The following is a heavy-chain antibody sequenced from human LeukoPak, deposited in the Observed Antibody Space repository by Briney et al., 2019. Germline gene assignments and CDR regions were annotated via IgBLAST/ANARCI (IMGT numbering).Heavy chain of an antibody. J-gene: IGHJ4*02. D-gene: IGHD3-10*01. CDR2: ISAYNGNT. CDR3: ASGDPSGAYFDY. Sequence: EASVKVSCKASGYTFTSYGIIWVRQAPGQGLEWMGWISAYNGNTNYAQNLQGRVTMTTDTSTSTAYMEVRSLRSDDTAVYYCASGDPSGAYFDYWGQGTLVTVSS. V-gene: IGHV1-18*01. CDR1: GYTFTSYG.